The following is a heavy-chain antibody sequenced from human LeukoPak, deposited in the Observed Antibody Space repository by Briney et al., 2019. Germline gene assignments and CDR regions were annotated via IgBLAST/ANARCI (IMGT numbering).Heavy chain of an antibody. CDR1: GFTFSSYG. J-gene: IGHJ4*02. CDR3: TTDGGVIQLWFC. V-gene: IGHV3-30*03. CDR2: ISYDGSNK. Sequence: GGSLRLSCAASGFTFSSYGMHWVRQAPGKGLEWVAVISYDGSNKYYADSVKGRFTISRDNSKNTLYLQMNSLKTEDTALYYCTTDGGVIQLWFCWGQGTLVTVSS. D-gene: IGHD5-18*01.